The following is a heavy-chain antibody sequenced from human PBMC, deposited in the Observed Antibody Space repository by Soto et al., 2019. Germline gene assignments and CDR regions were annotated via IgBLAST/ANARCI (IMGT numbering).Heavy chain of an antibody. V-gene: IGHV1-3*04. CDR2: ISTDNGNT. Sequence: QVQLVQSGAEMKQPGASVKVSCKASGYSFTKYAIHWVRQAPGQRLEWMGWISTDNGNTQYSQKFQGRVTITRDTAATLVYMQLSSLTSEDTGVYFCAKEPWTIQPNGNYSYYTDVWGKGTTVTVSS. CDR3: AKEPWTIQPNGNYSYYTDV. CDR1: GYSFTKYA. J-gene: IGHJ6*03. D-gene: IGHD2-21*01.